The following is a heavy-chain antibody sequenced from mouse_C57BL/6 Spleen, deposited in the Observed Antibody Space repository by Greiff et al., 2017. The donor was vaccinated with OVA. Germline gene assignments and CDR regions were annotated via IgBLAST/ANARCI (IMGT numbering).Heavy chain of an antibody. Sequence: EVKLVESGGGLVKPGGSLKLSCAASGFTFSTYPMSWVRQTPEKRLEWVATFSGGGGNTYYPASVKGRFTFSIDNAKNTLYLQMSSLRSEDTALYYCARAPFYYDYDWFAYWGQGTLVTVSA. CDR3: ARAPFYYDYDWFAY. J-gene: IGHJ3*01. CDR2: FSGGGGNT. V-gene: IGHV5-9*01. CDR1: GFTFSTYP. D-gene: IGHD2-4*01.